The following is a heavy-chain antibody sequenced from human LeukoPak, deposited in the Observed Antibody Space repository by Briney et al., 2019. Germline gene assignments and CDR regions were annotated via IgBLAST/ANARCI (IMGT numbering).Heavy chain of an antibody. CDR3: ARDGDWSQGVVV. J-gene: IGHJ6*04. Sequence: KSSETLSLTCTVSGGSISIYYCSWIRQPAGKGLEWIGRIYSSGSTNYNPSLKSRVTMSVDTSKNQFSLKLTSVTAADTAVYYCARDGDWSQGVVVWGKGTTVTVSS. CDR2: IYSSGST. CDR1: GGSISIYY. V-gene: IGHV4-4*07. D-gene: IGHD2-21*02.